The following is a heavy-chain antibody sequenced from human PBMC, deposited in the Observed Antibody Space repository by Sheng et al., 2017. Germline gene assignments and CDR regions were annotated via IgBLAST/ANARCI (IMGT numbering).Heavy chain of an antibody. CDR2: FDLEDGVS. Sequence: QVHLVQSGAEVKKPGASVKVSCKVSGYTLTDLSMHWVRQAPGKGLEWMGGFDLEDGVSVYAQKFQGRVTMTEDTSTDTAYMELSSLRSEDTAVYFXATDSMQNNRLNFWGQGTLVTV. D-gene: IGHD1-1*01. CDR1: GYTLTDLS. CDR3: ATDSMQNNRLNF. J-gene: IGHJ4*02. V-gene: IGHV1-24*01.